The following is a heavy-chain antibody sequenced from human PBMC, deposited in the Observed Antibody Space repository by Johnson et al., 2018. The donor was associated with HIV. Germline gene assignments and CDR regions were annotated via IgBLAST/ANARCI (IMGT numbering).Heavy chain of an antibody. Sequence: QVQLVESGGGLVQPGGSLRLSCAASGFTFSSYGMHWVRQAPGKGLEWVAVIWYDGSNKYYADSVKGRFTISRDNSKNTLYLQMNSLRAEDTAVYYCAKDIHSSSWYYGAFDIWGQGTMVAVSS. D-gene: IGHD6-13*01. J-gene: IGHJ3*02. CDR1: GFTFSSYG. CDR2: IWYDGSNK. CDR3: AKDIHSSSWYYGAFDI. V-gene: IGHV3-33*06.